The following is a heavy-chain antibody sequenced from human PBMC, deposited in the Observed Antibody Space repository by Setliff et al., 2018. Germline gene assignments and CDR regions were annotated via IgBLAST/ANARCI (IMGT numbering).Heavy chain of an antibody. V-gene: IGHV4-34*01. CDR3: TVYNTGSSKDHY. CDR2: INHSGST. D-gene: IGHD2-8*02. Sequence: SETLSLTCAVYGGSFSGYYWSWIRQPPGKGLEWIGEINHSGSTNYNPSLKSRVTISVDTSKNQFSLKLISVTAADTALYYCTVYNTGSSKDHYWGQGTPVTVSS. CDR1: GGSFSGYY. J-gene: IGHJ4*02.